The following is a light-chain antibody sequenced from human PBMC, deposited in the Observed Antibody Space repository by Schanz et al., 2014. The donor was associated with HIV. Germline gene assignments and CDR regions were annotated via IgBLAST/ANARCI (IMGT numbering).Light chain of an antibody. CDR2: SNN. CDR3: SSYAGTTTFVV. J-gene: IGLJ2*01. Sequence: QSVLTQPPSASGTPGQRVTISCSGSSSNIGSNIVSWYQQLPGTAPKLLIYSNNQRPSGVPDRFSGSQSGTSASLAISGLQSEDEADYYCSSYAGTTTFVVFGGGTKLTVL. CDR1: SSNIGSNI. V-gene: IGLV1-44*01.